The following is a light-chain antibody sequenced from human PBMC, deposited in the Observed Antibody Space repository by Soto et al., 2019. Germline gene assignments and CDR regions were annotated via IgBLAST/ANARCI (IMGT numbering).Light chain of an antibody. J-gene: IGKJ5*01. Sequence: EIVMTQSPATLSLSPGERATLSCRASQSVSSTYLGWYQQKPGQAPRLLISGASSRATGIPDRFSGSGSGTDFTLTISRLEPEDFAVYYCQHYGTSPGTFGQGTRLEIK. CDR1: QSVSSTY. CDR3: QHYGTSPGT. CDR2: GAS. V-gene: IGKV3-20*01.